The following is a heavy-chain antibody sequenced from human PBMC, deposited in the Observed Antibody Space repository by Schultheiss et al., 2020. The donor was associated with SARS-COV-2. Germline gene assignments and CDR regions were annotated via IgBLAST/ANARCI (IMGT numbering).Heavy chain of an antibody. CDR1: GFTVSSNY. CDR3: ANDIAAQTVD. D-gene: IGHD6-6*01. V-gene: IGHV3-23*01. CDR2: ISGSGGST. Sequence: GGSLRLSCAASGFTVSSNYMSWVRQAPGKGLEWVSAISGSGGSTYYADSVKGRFTISRDNSKNTLYLQMNSLRAEDTAVYYCANDIAAQTVDWGQGTLVTVSS. J-gene: IGHJ4*02.